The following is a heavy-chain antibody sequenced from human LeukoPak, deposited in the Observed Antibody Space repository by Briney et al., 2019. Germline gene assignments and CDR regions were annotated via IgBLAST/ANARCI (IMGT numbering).Heavy chain of an antibody. CDR1: GGTFSSYA. J-gene: IGHJ6*03. Sequence: GASVKVSCKASGGTFSSYAISWVRQAPGQGLEWMGGIIPIFGTANYAQKFQGRVTITTDESTSTAYMELSSLRSEDTAVYYCARDLGGGGSSGYHMDVWGKGTTVTVSS. CDR3: ARDLGGGGSSGYHMDV. D-gene: IGHD3-10*01. CDR2: IIPIFGTA. V-gene: IGHV1-69*05.